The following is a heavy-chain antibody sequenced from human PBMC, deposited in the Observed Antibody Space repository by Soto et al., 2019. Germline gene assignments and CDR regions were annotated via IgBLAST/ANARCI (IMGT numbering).Heavy chain of an antibody. V-gene: IGHV1-18*01. J-gene: IGHJ6*02. Sequence: QVQLVQSGAEVKKPGASVKVSCKASGYTFTSYGISWVRQAPGQGLEWMGWISAYNGNTNYAQTLQGRVTMTTDTSTSTADRERRSLRADDTAVYYCARDHSGYDNDYYYYGMDVWGQGTTVTVS. D-gene: IGHD5-12*01. CDR1: GYTFTSYG. CDR3: ARDHSGYDNDYYYYGMDV. CDR2: ISAYNGNT.